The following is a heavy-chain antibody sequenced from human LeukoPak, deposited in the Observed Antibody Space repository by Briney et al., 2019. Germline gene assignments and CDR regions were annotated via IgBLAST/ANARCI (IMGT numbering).Heavy chain of an antibody. J-gene: IGHJ4*02. CDR3: AKGHFIGNSEFLDN. CDR1: GFSFSSYG. CDR2: IYNDGGLP. V-gene: IGHV3-33*06. D-gene: IGHD4-23*01. Sequence: PGGSLRLSCTASGFSFSSYGMYWVRQAPGKGLEWVALIYNDGGLPNYLDSMRGRFTISRDNSKNTLYLQMNSLRVEDTAVYYCAKGHFIGNSEFLDNWGQGTLVSVSP.